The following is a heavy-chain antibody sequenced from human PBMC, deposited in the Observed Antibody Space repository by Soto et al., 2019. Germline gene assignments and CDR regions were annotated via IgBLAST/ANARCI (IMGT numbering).Heavy chain of an antibody. CDR3: AKYWPRTALYPEYFQH. J-gene: IGHJ1*01. Sequence: GGSLRLSCAASGFAFTSYAMSWVRQAPGKGLECVSAISRSGDSTYYADSVKGRFTISRDNSKNTLSLQMNSLRAEDTALYYCAKYWPRTALYPEYFQHWGQGTLVTVSS. V-gene: IGHV3-23*01. D-gene: IGHD2-21*02. CDR1: GFAFTSYA. CDR2: ISRSGDST.